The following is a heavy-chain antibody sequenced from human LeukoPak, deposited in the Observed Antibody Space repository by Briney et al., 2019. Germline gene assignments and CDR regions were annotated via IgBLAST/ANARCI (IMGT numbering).Heavy chain of an antibody. CDR3: ARGRGAARRVMDV. Sequence: SETLSLTCAVYGGSFSGYYWSWIRQPPGKGLEWIGEINHSGSTNYNPSLKSRVTISVDTSKNQFSLKLSSVTAADTAVYYCARGRGAARRVMDVWGKGTTVTVSS. J-gene: IGHJ6*03. V-gene: IGHV4-34*01. CDR2: INHSGST. CDR1: GGSFSGYY. D-gene: IGHD6-6*01.